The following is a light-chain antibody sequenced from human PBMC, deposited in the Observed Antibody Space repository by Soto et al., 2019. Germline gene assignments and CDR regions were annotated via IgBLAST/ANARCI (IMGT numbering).Light chain of an antibody. CDR2: WAS. J-gene: IGKJ1*01. Sequence: DIVLTQSPDSLAVSLGERATINCKSSQSILYSSNNKNSLAWYQQKPGQPPKLLIYWASTRESGVPDRFSGSGSGTDFTLTISSLQAEDVAVYYCQQYYSTLRWTFGQGTKVEIK. CDR3: QQYYSTLRWT. V-gene: IGKV4-1*01. CDR1: QSILYSSNNKNS.